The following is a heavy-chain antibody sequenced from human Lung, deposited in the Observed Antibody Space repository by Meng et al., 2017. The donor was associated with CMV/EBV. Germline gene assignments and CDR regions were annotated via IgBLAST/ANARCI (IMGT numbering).Heavy chain of an antibody. CDR3: ARELRFLEWLLPTSYYCYGMDV. CDR1: GFTFSSYA. V-gene: IGHV3-30-3*01. D-gene: IGHD3-3*01. Sequence: SCAASGFTFSSYAMHWVRQAPGKGLEWVAVISYDGSNKYYADSVKGRFTISRDNSKNTLYLQMNSLRAEDTAVYYCARELRFLEWLLPTSYYCYGMDVWXQGTXVTVSS. CDR2: ISYDGSNK. J-gene: IGHJ6*02.